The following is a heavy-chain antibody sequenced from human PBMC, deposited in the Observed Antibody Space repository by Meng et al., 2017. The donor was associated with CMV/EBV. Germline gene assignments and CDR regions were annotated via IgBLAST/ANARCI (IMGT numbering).Heavy chain of an antibody. J-gene: IGHJ5*02. CDR3: ARDRGRLQFGYNWFDP. D-gene: IGHD5-24*01. CDR2: IIPILGIA. Sequence: SVKVSCKASGGTFSSYTISWVRQAPGQGLEWMGRIIPILGIANYAQKFQGRVTITADKSTSTAYMELSSLRSEDTAVYYCARDRGRLQFGYNWFDPWGQGTLVTVSS. V-gene: IGHV1-69*04. CDR1: GGTFSSYT.